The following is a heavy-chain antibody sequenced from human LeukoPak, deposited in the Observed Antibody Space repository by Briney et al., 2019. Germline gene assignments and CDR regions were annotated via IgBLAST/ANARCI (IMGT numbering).Heavy chain of an antibody. V-gene: IGHV3-23*01. D-gene: IGHD4-17*01. J-gene: IGHJ4*02. Sequence: GGSLRLSCAASGFTFSSYAMSWVRQAPGKGLEWVSAISGSGGSTYYADSVKGRFTISRDNSKNTLYLEMNSLRAEDTAVYYCAKGHSDYGTGFDLWGRGTLVTVSS. CDR3: AKGHSDYGTGFDL. CDR2: ISGSGGST. CDR1: GFTFSSYA.